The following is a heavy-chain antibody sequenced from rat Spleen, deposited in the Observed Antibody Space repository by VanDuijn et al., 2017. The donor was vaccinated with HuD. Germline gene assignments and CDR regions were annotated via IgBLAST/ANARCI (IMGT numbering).Heavy chain of an antibody. Sequence: EVQLQESGPGLVKPSQSLFLTFSVTGYSITSGYGWNWIRKFPGNKLEWMGYINSAGSTNYNPPLKSQISITRDTSKNQFFLQLTSVTTEDTATYYCARRGLQSYYFDYWGQGVMVTVSS. V-gene: IGHV3-3*01. D-gene: IGHD1-1*01. J-gene: IGHJ2*01. CDR3: ARRGLQSYYFDY. CDR2: INSAGST. CDR1: GYSITSGYG.